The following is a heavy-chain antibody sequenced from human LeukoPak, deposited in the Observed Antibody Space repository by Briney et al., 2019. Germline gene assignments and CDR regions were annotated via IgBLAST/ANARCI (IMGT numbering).Heavy chain of an antibody. V-gene: IGHV3-30*04. D-gene: IGHD2-21*02. Sequence: GRSLRLSCAASGFTFRTSAMYWVRQAPGKGLEWVAVISYDENNDYYADSVKGRFSISRDNSKNTLYLQVNGLRTEDTAVYYCAKDRLLNCRGDCYIFDYWGQGTVVTVSS. CDR3: AKDRLLNCRGDCYIFDY. CDR2: ISYDENND. CDR1: GFTFRTSA. J-gene: IGHJ4*02.